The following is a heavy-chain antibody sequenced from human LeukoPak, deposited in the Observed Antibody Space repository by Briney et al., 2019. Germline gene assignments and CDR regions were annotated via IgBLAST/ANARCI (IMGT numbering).Heavy chain of an antibody. J-gene: IGHJ4*02. CDR1: GFTFSTYT. CDR2: ITTSSSYI. CDR3: ATRDLYYDSSGRYY. V-gene: IGHV3-21*01. D-gene: IGHD3-22*01. Sequence: PGGSLRLSCAASGFTFSTYTMNWVRQAPGKGLEWVSSITTSSSYIYYADSVKGRFTISRDNAKNSLYLQMNSLRAEDTAVYYCATRDLYYDSSGRYYWGQGTLVTVSS.